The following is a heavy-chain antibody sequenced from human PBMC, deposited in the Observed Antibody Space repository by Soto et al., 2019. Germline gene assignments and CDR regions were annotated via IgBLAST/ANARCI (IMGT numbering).Heavy chain of an antibody. Sequence: QVQLVQSGAEAKKPGASVKVSCKASGYTFTSYGISWVRQAPGQGLEWMGWISAYNGNTNYAQKLQGRVTMTTDTSTSTAYMELRSLRSDDTAVYYCARDWARDTYGSGSYYNPDNWFDPWGQGTLVTVSS. V-gene: IGHV1-18*01. J-gene: IGHJ5*02. D-gene: IGHD3-10*01. CDR3: ARDWARDTYGSGSYYNPDNWFDP. CDR1: GYTFTSYG. CDR2: ISAYNGNT.